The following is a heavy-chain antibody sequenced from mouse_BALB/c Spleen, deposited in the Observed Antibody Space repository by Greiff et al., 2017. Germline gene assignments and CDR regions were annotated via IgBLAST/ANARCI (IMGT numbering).Heavy chain of an antibody. V-gene: IGHV5-6-5*01. CDR1: GFTFSSYA. D-gene: IGHD2-4*01. Sequence: EVHLVESGGGLVKPEGSLKLSCAASGFTFSSYAMSWVRQTPEKRLEWVASISSGGSTYYPDSVKGRFTISRDNARNILYLQMSSLRSEDTAMYYCARGMITTGYYAMDYWGQGTSVTVSS. CDR2: ISSGGST. J-gene: IGHJ4*01. CDR3: ARGMITTGYYAMDY.